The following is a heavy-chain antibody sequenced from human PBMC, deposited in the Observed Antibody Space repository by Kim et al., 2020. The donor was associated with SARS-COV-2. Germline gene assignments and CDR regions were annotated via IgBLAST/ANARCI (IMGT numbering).Heavy chain of an antibody. CDR3: ARNLVTGHDDF. Sequence: TTYYADSVKGRFTISRHNSKNTVYLQMNSRRAEDTAVYFCARNLVTGHDDFWGQGTLVTVSS. D-gene: IGHD1-20*01. J-gene: IGHJ4*02. V-gene: IGHV3-53*04. CDR2: TT.